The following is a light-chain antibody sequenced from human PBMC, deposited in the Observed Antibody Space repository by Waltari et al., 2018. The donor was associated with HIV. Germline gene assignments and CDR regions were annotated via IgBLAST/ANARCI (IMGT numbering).Light chain of an antibody. V-gene: IGLV1-36*01. Sequence: QSVLTQPPSVSEAPRQRVTISCSGSSSNIGNNAVTWYQHLPGKPPKLLIYYDDRLASGGSDRLSGSKSCTSASLAISGLQAEDESDYYCAAWDDSLNGVVFGGGTKLTVL. CDR1: SSNIGNNA. CDR2: YDD. CDR3: AAWDDSLNGVV. J-gene: IGLJ2*01.